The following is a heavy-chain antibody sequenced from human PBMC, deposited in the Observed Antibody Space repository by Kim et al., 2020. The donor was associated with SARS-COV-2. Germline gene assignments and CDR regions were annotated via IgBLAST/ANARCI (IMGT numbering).Heavy chain of an antibody. CDR2: IIVTGGST. D-gene: IGHD2-15*01. CDR3: AKMRLGRNSAPEY. Sequence: GGSLRLSCAASGFTFSSYAMSWVRQAPGKGLEWVSNIIVTGGSTYYADSVKGRFTISRDNSKNTLYLQMNSLRAEDTAVYYCAKMRLGRNSAPEYWGQGTLVTVSS. CDR1: GFTFSSYA. J-gene: IGHJ4*02. V-gene: IGHV3-23*01.